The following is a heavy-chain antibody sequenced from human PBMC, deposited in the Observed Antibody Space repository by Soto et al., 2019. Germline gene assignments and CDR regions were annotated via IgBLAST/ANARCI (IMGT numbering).Heavy chain of an antibody. CDR1: GYTFTSYD. CDR2: MNPNSGNT. J-gene: IGHJ5*02. Sequence: ASVKVSCKASGYTFTSYDINWVRQATGQGLEWMGWMNPNSGNTGYAQKFQGRVTMTRNTSISTAYMELSSLRSEDTAVYYCARGHYDFWSGYYSGSGYNWFDPWGQGTLVTVSS. V-gene: IGHV1-8*01. CDR3: ARGHYDFWSGYYSGSGYNWFDP. D-gene: IGHD3-3*01.